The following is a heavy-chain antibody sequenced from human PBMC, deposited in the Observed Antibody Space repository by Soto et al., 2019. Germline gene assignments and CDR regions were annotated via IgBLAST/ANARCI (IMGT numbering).Heavy chain of an antibody. V-gene: IGHV1-69*01. J-gene: IGHJ6*02. CDR1: GGTFSRYA. CDR2: IVPIYGTR. CDR3: ARDLDYYGSGSHYYYGMGV. D-gene: IGHD3-10*01. Sequence: QVQLVQSGAEVKKPGSSVKVSCKASGGTFSRYAFSWVRQAPGQGLEWMGGIVPIYGTRGFAQKFQGRLTITEDEPTRTAYMELSSLRSEDTAVYYCARDLDYYGSGSHYYYGMGVLGQGTTVTVSS.